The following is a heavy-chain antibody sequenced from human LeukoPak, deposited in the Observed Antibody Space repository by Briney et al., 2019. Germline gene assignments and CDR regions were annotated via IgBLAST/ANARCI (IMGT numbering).Heavy chain of an antibody. J-gene: IGHJ6*03. V-gene: IGHV3-21*01. CDR2: ISSTSRYI. CDR1: GFTFSTYS. Sequence: PGGSLRLSCAASGFTFSTYSMNWVRQAPGKGLEWVSSISSTSRYIYYADSVKGRFTISRDNSKNTLYLQMNSLRAEDTAVYYCAKRGNYYYMDVWGKGTTVTISS. CDR3: AKRGNYYYMDV.